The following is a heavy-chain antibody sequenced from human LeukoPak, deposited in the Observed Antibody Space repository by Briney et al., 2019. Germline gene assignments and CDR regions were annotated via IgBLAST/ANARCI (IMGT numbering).Heavy chain of an antibody. V-gene: IGHV3-48*01. CDR1: EFTFSTYS. D-gene: IGHD3-3*01. Sequence: GGSLRLSCAASEFTFSTYSMNWVRQAPGKGLEWVSYISSSSSTIYYADSVKGRFTISRDNAKHSLYLQMNSLRAEDTAVYYCARDWSGDDDFWSGYYTNWFDPWGQGTLVTVSS. J-gene: IGHJ5*02. CDR3: ARDWSGDDDFWSGYYTNWFDP. CDR2: ISSSSSTI.